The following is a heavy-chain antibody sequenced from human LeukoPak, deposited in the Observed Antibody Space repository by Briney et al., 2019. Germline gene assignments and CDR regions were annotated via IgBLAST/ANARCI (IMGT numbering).Heavy chain of an antibody. CDR2: IIPILGIA. CDR1: GGTFSSYA. Sequence: GASVKVSCKASGGTFSSYAISWVRQAPGQGLEWMGRIIPILGIANYAQKFQGRVTITADKSTSTAYMELSSLRSEDTAVYYCAREYSGYDTSVFDYWGQGTLVTVSS. D-gene: IGHD5-12*01. V-gene: IGHV1-69*04. J-gene: IGHJ4*02. CDR3: AREYSGYDTSVFDY.